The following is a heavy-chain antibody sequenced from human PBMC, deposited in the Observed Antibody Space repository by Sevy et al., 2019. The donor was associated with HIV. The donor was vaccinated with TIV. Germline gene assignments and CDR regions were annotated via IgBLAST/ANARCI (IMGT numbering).Heavy chain of an antibody. V-gene: IGHV3-15*01. D-gene: IGHD2-21*01. Sequence: GGSLRLSCAASGFTFRETWMSWVRQGPGKGLELVGRIKSKSDGGTTDYAVPVKGRFTISRDDSKSTFILQMNRLKTKELAMYYRDTMNYLAGFDIWGQGTMVTVSS. J-gene: IGHJ3*02. CDR3: DTMNYLAGFDI. CDR2: IKSKSDGGTT. CDR1: GFTFRETW.